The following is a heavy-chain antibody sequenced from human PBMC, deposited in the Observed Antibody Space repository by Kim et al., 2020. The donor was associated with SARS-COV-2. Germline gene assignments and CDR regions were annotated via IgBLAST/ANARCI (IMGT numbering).Heavy chain of an antibody. V-gene: IGHV3-30*04. D-gene: IGHD3-10*01. Sequence: GGSLRLSCAASGFTFSSYAMHWVRQAPGKGLEWVAVISYDGSNKYYADSVKGRFTISRDNSKNTLYLQMNSLRAEDTAVYYCARERGQITMVRGVIGARYGMDVWGQGTTVTVSS. CDR3: ARERGQITMVRGVIGARYGMDV. J-gene: IGHJ6*02. CDR1: GFTFSSYA. CDR2: ISYDGSNK.